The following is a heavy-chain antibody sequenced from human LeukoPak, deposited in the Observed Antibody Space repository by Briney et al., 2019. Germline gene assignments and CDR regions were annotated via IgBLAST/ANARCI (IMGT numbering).Heavy chain of an antibody. CDR2: IYPGDSDT. D-gene: IGHD2-15*01. Sequence: AGESLKISCKGSGYSFTSYWIGWVRQMPGKGLEWMGIIYPGDSDTRYSPSFQGQVTISADKSISTAYLQWGSLKASDTAMYYCARHEDDYYYGMDVWGQGTTVTVSS. CDR1: GYSFTSYW. J-gene: IGHJ6*02. CDR3: ARHEDDYYYGMDV. V-gene: IGHV5-51*01.